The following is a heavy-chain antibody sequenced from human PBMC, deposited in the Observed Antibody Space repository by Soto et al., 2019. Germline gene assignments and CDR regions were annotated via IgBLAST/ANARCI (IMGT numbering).Heavy chain of an antibody. CDR2: IIPIFGTA. J-gene: IGHJ3*02. D-gene: IGHD3-10*01. CDR1: GGTFSSYA. V-gene: IGHV1-69*01. Sequence: QVQLVQSGAEVKKPGSSVKVSCKASGGTFSSYAISWVRQAPGQGLEWMGGIIPIFGTANYAQKFQGRVTITADESTSTAYMEQSSLRSDDTAVYYFASIGEMFRSAFEIWVQGKRVPVSS. CDR3: ASIGEMFRSAFEI.